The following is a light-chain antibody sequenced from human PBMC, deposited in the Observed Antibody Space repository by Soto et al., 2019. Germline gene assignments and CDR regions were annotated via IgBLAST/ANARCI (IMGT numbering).Light chain of an antibody. CDR3: SSFTTSSTRV. CDR2: DVS. J-gene: IGLJ2*01. CDR1: SGDIGFYNY. Sequence: QSALTQPASVSGSPGQSIIISCTGTSGDIGFYNYVSWYQQHPGKAPKLMIYDVSNRPSGVSNRFSGSKSDNTASLTISGLQAEDEADYYCSSFTTSSTRVFGGGTKVTVL. V-gene: IGLV2-14*03.